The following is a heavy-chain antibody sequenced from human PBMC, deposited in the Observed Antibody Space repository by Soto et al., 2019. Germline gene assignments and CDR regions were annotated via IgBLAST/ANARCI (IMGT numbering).Heavy chain of an antibody. V-gene: IGHV1-69*06. CDR3: ARVLEGSSWNAIDF. Sequence: SVKVSCKASEGTFKNYAISWIRQAPGHGLEWMGGIIPIFGTPNYAQKFQGRVTISADKTTTTAYMDLTSLISDDTAVYYCARVLEGSSWNAIDFWGPGTLVTVSS. D-gene: IGHD6-13*01. CDR2: IIPIFGTP. CDR1: EGTFKNYA. J-gene: IGHJ4*02.